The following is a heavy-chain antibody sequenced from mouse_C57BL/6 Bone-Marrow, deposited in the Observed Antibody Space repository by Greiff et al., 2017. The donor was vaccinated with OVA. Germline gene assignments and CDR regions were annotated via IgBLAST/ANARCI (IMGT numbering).Heavy chain of an antibody. CDR3: ARTYMVTTGSWFAY. D-gene: IGHD2-2*01. V-gene: IGHV2-2*01. CDR1: LFPFTSYG. Sequence: HVHLKQSGPVSLHPSQSLPISFTFPLFPFTSYGVHWFRQSPGKGLDWLGVIWSGGSTDYNAAFISRLSISKDNSKSQVFFKMNSLQADDTAIYYCARTYMVTTGSWFAYWGQGTLVTVSA. J-gene: IGHJ3*01. CDR2: IWSGGST.